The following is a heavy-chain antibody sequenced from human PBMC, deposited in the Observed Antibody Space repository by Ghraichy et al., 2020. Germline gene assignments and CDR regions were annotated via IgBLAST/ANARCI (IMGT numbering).Heavy chain of an antibody. CDR2: IIPIFGTA. CDR1: GGTFSSYA. V-gene: IGHV1-69*06. D-gene: IGHD3-22*01. CDR3: ARDRNYDSSGYYHD. Sequence: SVKVSCKASGGTFSSYAISWVRQAPGQGLEWMGGIIPIFGTANYAQKFQGRVTITADKSTSTAYMELSSLRSEDTAVYYCARDRNYDSSGYYHDWGQGTLVTVSS. J-gene: IGHJ4*02.